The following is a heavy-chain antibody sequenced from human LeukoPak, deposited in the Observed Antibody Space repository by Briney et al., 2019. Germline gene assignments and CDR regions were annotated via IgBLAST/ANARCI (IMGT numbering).Heavy chain of an antibody. CDR1: GGSISNYY. D-gene: IGHD1-26*01. J-gene: IGHJ6*03. CDR3: ARILPSSGTYWENFYYYMDV. V-gene: IGHV4-59*01. CDR2: IYFSGTT. Sequence: PSETLSLTCTVSGGSISNYYWTWIRQPPGKGLEWIGCIYFSGTTNYNPSLKSRVTISLDTSNNQFSLKLTSVTAADTAVYYCARILPSSGTYWENFYYYMDVWGKGTTVTVSS.